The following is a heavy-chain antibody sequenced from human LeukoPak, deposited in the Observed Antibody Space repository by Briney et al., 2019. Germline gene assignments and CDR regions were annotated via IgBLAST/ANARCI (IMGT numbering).Heavy chain of an antibody. Sequence: GGSLRLSCAASGFTFSSYAMSGVPQAPGKGLDWSSAISGSGGSTYYADSVKGRFTISRDNSKNTLYLQMNSLRAEDTAVYYCAKDPEITMIVVVINWFDPWGQGTLVTVSS. D-gene: IGHD3-22*01. CDR3: AKDPEITMIVVVINWFDP. CDR1: GFTFSSYA. V-gene: IGHV3-23*01. CDR2: ISGSGGST. J-gene: IGHJ5*02.